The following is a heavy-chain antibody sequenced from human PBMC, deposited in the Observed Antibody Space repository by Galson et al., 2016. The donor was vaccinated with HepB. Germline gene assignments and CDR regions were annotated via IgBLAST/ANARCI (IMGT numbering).Heavy chain of an antibody. D-gene: IGHD5-24*01. V-gene: IGHV3-21*01. J-gene: IGHJ4*02. CDR1: GFTFSRYN. CDR3: ARVTGYSFDN. Sequence: SLRLSCAASGFTFSRYNMNWVRQTPGKGLEWVSSITSGSDYIYEAHSVKGRFTISRDDAKNSLYLQMNSLRAEDTAVYFCARVTGYSFDNWGQGTLVTVSS. CDR2: ITSGSDYI.